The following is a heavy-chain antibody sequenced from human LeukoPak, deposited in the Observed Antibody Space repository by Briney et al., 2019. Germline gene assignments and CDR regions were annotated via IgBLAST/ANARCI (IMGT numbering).Heavy chain of an antibody. J-gene: IGHJ6*02. CDR3: ATPDANYYYGMDV. CDR1: GGSISSGGYY. V-gene: IGHV4-61*08. CDR2: IYGSGNT. Sequence: SETLSLTCTVSGGSISSGGYYWSWIRQPPGKGLEWIGYIYGSGNTNYNPSLKSRVTISVDASNNQFSLKLSSVTAADTAVYYCATPDANYYYGMDVWGQGTTVTVSS.